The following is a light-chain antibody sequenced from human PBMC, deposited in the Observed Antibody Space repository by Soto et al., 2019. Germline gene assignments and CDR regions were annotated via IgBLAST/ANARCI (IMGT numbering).Light chain of an antibody. CDR3: QQSYSIPHT. CDR1: QAIGNY. J-gene: IGKJ2*01. V-gene: IGKV1-39*01. CDR2: AAS. Sequence: DLQMTQSPSSLSASIGDRVTITCRASQAIGNYLNWYQQKPGKAPQLLVYAASNLHTGVPSRFTGSGSGTDFTLTFSSLRPEDFATYFCQQSYSIPHTFGQGTKLEI.